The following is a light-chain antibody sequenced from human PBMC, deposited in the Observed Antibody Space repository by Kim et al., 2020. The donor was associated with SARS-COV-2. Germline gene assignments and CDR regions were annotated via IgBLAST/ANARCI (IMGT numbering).Light chain of an antibody. CDR2: EVT. V-gene: IGLV2-23*02. Sequence: QSALTQPASVSGSPGQSITISCTGTSSDVGTYNLVSWYQHHPGTAPKLVIYEVTKRPSGVSSRFSGSKSGNTASLTISGLQADDEADYYCCSFASTITWVFGGGTQLTVL. CDR3: CSFASTITWV. CDR1: SSDVGTYNL. J-gene: IGLJ3*02.